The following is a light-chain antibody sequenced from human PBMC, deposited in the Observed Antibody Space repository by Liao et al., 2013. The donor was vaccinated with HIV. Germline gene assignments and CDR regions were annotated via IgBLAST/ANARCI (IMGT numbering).Light chain of an antibody. V-gene: IGLV3-1*01. CDR3: QAWDTSTGV. J-gene: IGLJ1*01. Sequence: SYELTQPPSVSVSPRQTASITCSGDKLGDKYACWYQQKPGQSPVLVIYQDNKRPSGIPERFSGSNSGNTATLTISGTQAMDEADYYCQAWDTSTGVFGTGTKVTVL. CDR1: KLGDKY. CDR2: QDN.